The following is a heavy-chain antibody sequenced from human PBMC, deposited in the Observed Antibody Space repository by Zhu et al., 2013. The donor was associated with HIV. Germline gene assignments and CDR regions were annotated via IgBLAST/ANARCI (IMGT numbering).Heavy chain of an antibody. V-gene: IGHV1-69*12. CDR3: AREARTVDTRSTGSGSYYY. CDR2: IIPIFGTA. Sequence: QVQLVQSGAEVKKPGSSVKVSCKASGGTFSSYAISWVRQAPGQGLEWMGGIIPIFGTANYAQKFQGRVTITADESTSTAYMELSSLRSEDTAVYYCAREARTVDTRSTGSGSYYYWGQGTLVTVSS. J-gene: IGHJ4*02. CDR1: GGTFSSYA. D-gene: IGHD1-26*01.